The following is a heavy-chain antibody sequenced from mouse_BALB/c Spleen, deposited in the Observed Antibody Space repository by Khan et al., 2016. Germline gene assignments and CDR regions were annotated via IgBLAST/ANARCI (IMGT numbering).Heavy chain of an antibody. D-gene: IGHD2-1*01. CDR1: GYSITSGYY. CDR3: ATYGNYGQFPS. CDR2: ISNDGSN. Sequence: EVQLQESGPGLVKPAQSLSLTCSVTGYSITSGYYWNWIRQFPGNKLEWMGYISNDGSNNYNPSLKNRVSITRDTSKNQSVLKLNSVTTEDTATYCCATYGNYGQFPSWGQAALVTGAA. J-gene: IGHJ3*01. V-gene: IGHV3-6*02.